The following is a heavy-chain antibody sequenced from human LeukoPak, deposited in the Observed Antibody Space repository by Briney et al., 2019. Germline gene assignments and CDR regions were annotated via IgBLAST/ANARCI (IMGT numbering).Heavy chain of an antibody. CDR2: ISSCSSYI. V-gene: IGHV3-21*01. D-gene: IGHD3-10*01. J-gene: IGHJ6*02. CDR3: ARGRVTMVRGATHYYYYGMDV. CDR1: GFTFSSYS. Sequence: AGASLRLSCAASGFTFSSYSMNWVRQAPGKGLEWVSSISSCSSYIYYADSVKGRFTISRDNAKNSLYLQMNSLRAEDTAVYYCARGRVTMVRGATHYYYYGMDVWGQGTTVTVSS.